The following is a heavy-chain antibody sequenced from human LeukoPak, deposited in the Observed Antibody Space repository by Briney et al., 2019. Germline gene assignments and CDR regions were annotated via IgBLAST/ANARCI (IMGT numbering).Heavy chain of an antibody. CDR1: GGSISSYY. J-gene: IGHJ3*02. Sequence: SETLSLTCSVSGGSISSYYWSWIRQPPGKGLEWIGNIYSSGSTYYNPSLKSRVTISVDTSKNQFSLKLRSVTAADTAVYYCARHLGSSTWENTFDIWGQGTMVTVSS. CDR2: IYSSGST. V-gene: IGHV4-59*04. CDR3: ARHLGSSTWENTFDI. D-gene: IGHD6-13*01.